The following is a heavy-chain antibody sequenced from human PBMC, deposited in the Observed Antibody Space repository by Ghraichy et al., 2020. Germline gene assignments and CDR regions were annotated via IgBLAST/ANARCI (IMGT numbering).Heavy chain of an antibody. CDR2: ISGSGGST. CDR3: AKDASAVAGYYFDY. Sequence: GGSLRLSCAASGFTFNNYAMTWVRQAPGKGLEWVSAISGSGGSTYYADSVKGRFTISRDNSKNTLYLQMNSLRAEDTAVYYCAKDASAVAGYYFDYWGQGTLVTVSS. CDR1: GFTFNNYA. J-gene: IGHJ4*02. V-gene: IGHV3-23*01. D-gene: IGHD6-19*01.